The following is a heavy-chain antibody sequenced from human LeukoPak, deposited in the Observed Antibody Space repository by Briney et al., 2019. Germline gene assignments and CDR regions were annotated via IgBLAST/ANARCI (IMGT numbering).Heavy chain of an antibody. V-gene: IGHV3-53*01. D-gene: IGHD1-14*01. CDR2: IYSGGST. Sequence: GGSLRLSCAASGFTVSSNYMSWVRQAPGKGLEWVSVIYSGGSTYYADSVKGRFTISRDNSKNTLYLQMNSLRAEDTAVYYCARDQVSATEDAFDIWGQGTMVTVSS. CDR3: ARDQVSATEDAFDI. CDR1: GFTVSSNY. J-gene: IGHJ3*02.